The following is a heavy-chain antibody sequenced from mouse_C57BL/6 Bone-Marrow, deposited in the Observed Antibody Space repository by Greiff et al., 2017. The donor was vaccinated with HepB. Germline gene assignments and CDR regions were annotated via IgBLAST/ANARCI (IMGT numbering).Heavy chain of an antibody. V-gene: IGHV3-6*01. CDR2: ISYDGSN. J-gene: IGHJ3*01. D-gene: IGHD2-3*01. CDR1: GYSITSGYY. CDR3: AIYDGYHWFAY. Sequence: EVKLQESGPGLVKPSQSLSLTCSVTGYSITSGYYWNWIRQFPGNKLEWMGYISYDGSNNYNPSLKNRISITRDTSKNQFFLKLNSVTTEDTATYYCAIYDGYHWFAYWGQGTLVTVSA.